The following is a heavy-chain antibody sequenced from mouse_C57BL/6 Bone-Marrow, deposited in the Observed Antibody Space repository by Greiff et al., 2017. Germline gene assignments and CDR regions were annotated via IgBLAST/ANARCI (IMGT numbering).Heavy chain of an antibody. D-gene: IGHD2-1*01. CDR3: ALLEIYYCNYDYAMDY. Sequence: QVQLQQSDAELVKPGASVKISCKVSGYTFTDHTIHWMKQRPEQGLEWIGYIYPRDGSTKYNEKFKGKATLTADKSSSTAYMQLNSLTSEDSAVYFCALLEIYYCNYDYAMDYWGQGTSVTDSS. J-gene: IGHJ4*01. CDR2: IYPRDGST. CDR1: GYTFTDHT. V-gene: IGHV1-78*01.